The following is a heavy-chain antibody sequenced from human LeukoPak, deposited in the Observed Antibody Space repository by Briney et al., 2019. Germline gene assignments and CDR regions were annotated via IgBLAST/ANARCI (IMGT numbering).Heavy chain of an antibody. CDR1: GFAFSGNG. J-gene: IGHJ6*02. CDR3: ASNPVRASGSYPIRYFDWYYYYYGMDV. Sequence: PGGSLRLSCAASGFAFSGNGMSWVRQAPGKGPEWVSGVTGDGATTYYADSVKGRFTISRDNSKNTLYLQMNSLRAEDTAVYYCASNPVRASGSYPIRYFDWYYYYYGMDVWGQGTTVTVSS. V-gene: IGHV3-23*01. CDR2: VTGDGATT. D-gene: IGHD3-9*01.